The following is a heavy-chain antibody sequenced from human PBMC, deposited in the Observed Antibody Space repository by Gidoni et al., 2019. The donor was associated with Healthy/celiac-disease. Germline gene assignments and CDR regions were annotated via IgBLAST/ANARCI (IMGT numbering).Heavy chain of an antibody. J-gene: IGHJ6*03. Sequence: QVQLVQSGAEVTKPGASVTVSCKASGYTFTSYDINCARQATGQGLEWMGWMNPNRGNTGYAQKCQGRVTMTRNSSISTAYMELSSLRSEDTAVYYWARASTYYDFWSGYYRPYYYYYMDVWGKGTTVTVSS. CDR3: ARASTYYDFWSGYYRPYYYYYMDV. D-gene: IGHD3-3*01. CDR1: GYTFTSYD. CDR2: MNPNRGNT. V-gene: IGHV1-8*01.